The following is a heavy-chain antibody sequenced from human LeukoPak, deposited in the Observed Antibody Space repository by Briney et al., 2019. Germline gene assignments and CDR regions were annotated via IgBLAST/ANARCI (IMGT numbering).Heavy chain of an antibody. CDR2: IIPIFGTA. D-gene: IGHD5-24*01. Sequence: SVKVSCKASGGTFSSYAISWVRQAPGQGLEWMARIIPIFGTANYAQKFQGRVTITTDESTSTAYMELSSLRSEDTAVYYCAQMPDGYNGVVDYWGQGTLVTVSS. CDR3: AQMPDGYNGVVDY. V-gene: IGHV1-69*05. J-gene: IGHJ4*02. CDR1: GGTFSSYA.